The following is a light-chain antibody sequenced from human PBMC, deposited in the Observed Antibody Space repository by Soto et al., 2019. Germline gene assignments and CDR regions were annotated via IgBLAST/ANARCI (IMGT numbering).Light chain of an antibody. V-gene: IGKV3-15*01. Sequence: ETVMTQSPATLSVSPGERATLSCRSSQSVSTNLAWYQQKPGQPPRLLIYGTSTRATGIPARFSGSGSGTEFTLTISSLQSADFSVYYCQQYNNWPLPFGGGTRVAIK. J-gene: IGKJ4*01. CDR2: GTS. CDR1: QSVSTN. CDR3: QQYNNWPLP.